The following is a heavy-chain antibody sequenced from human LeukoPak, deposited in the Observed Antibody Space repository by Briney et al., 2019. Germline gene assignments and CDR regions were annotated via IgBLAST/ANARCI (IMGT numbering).Heavy chain of an antibody. CDR3: ARSFRGLDY. V-gene: IGHV1-2*04. J-gene: IGHJ4*02. Sequence: ASVKVSCKASGYTFTSYAMNWVRQAPGQGLEWMGWINPNSGGTNYAQKFQGWVTMTRDTSISTAYMELSRLRSDDTAVYYCARSFRGLDYWGQGTLVTVSS. CDR2: INPNSGGT. D-gene: IGHD3-16*02. CDR1: GYTFTSYA.